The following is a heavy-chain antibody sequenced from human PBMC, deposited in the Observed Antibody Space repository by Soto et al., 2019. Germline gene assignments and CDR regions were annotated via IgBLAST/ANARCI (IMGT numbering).Heavy chain of an antibody. J-gene: IGHJ6*02. V-gene: IGHV5-10-1*01. D-gene: IGHD2-2*01. CDR1: GYSFTSYW. CDR2: IDPSDSYT. Sequence: PGESLKISCKGSGYSFTSYWISWVRQMPGKGLEWMGRIDPSDSYTNYSPSFQGHVTISADKSISTAYLQWSSLKASDTAMYYCASTPHQLLFGRHYYYGMDVWGQGTTVTVSS. CDR3: ASTPHQLLFGRHYYYGMDV.